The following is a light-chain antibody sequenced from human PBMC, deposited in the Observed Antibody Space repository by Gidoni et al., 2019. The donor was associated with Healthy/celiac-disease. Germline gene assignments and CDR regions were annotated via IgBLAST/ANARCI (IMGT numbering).Light chain of an antibody. CDR1: QSISSW. CDR3: QQYNSYSRT. V-gene: IGKV1-5*03. CDR2: KAS. Sequence: DSQTTKYPSTLSASVGDRVTITCRASQSISSWLAWYQQKPGKAPKLLIYKASSLESGFPSRFSGSGSGTEFTLTISSLQPDDFATYYCQQYNSYSRTFXPXTKVEIK. J-gene: IGKJ1*01.